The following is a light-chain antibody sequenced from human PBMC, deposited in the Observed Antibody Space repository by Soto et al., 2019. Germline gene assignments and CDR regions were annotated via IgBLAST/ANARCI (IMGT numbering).Light chain of an antibody. CDR1: NIGAKS. CDR3: QVWVSGSDHPSVL. V-gene: IGLV3-21*02. CDR2: DDS. J-gene: IGLJ2*01. Sequence: SYELTQAPSVSAAPGQTARVTCGGKNIGAKSVHWYQQKPGQAPVLVVYDDSARPSGISERFSGSNSGNTATLTISRVDAGDEADYYCQVWVSGSDHPSVLFGGGTKLTVL.